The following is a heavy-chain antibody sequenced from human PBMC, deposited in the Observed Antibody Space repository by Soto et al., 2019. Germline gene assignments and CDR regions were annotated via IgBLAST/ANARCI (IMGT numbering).Heavy chain of an antibody. J-gene: IGHJ3*01. CDR1: VFTSSG. CDR3: AREGILGLFDAYDL. CDR2: ISTHNGNT. V-gene: IGHV1-18*04. D-gene: IGHD3-3*01. Sequence: QDQLVQSGAEVKKPGASVKVFCKASVFTSSGISWVRQAPGQRLEWMGWISTHNGNTIYAQKFQRRVIMTMDTSTTTVYMELRSLRPDDTAVYLCAREGILGLFDAYDLWGQGTMVTVSS.